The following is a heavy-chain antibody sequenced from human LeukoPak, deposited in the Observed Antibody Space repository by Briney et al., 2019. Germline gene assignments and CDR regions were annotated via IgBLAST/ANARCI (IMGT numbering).Heavy chain of an antibody. Sequence: PSETLSLPCTVSGGSIRSYYWSWLRQPPGKGLEWVGYIFYSGSTNYNPSLNSRVTISVDTSKNQFSLKLSTVTAADTAVYYCARDKKDYYDSSGYYYFAFDIWGQGTMVNVSS. D-gene: IGHD3-22*01. V-gene: IGHV4-59*01. CDR1: GGSIRSYY. J-gene: IGHJ3*02. CDR3: ARDKKDYYDSSGYYYFAFDI. CDR2: IFYSGST.